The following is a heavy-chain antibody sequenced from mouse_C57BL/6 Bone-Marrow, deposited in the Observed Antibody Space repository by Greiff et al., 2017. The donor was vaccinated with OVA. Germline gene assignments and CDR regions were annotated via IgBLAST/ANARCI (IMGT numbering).Heavy chain of an antibody. CDR2: INPNYGTT. Sequence: VQLQQSGPELVKPGASVKISCKASGYSFTDYNMNWVKQSNGKSLEWIGVINPNYGTTSYNQKFKGKATLTVDQSSSTAYMQLNSLTSEDSAVYYWASHYYGSSYDRYFDVWGTGTTVTVSS. CDR3: ASHYYGSSYDRYFDV. V-gene: IGHV1-39*01. J-gene: IGHJ1*03. D-gene: IGHD1-1*01. CDR1: GYSFTDYN.